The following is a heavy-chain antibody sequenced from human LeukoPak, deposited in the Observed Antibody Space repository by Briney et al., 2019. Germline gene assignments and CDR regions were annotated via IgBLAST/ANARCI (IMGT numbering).Heavy chain of an antibody. D-gene: IGHD2-2*01. V-gene: IGHV1-18*01. Sequence: ASVKVSCKASGYTFTSYGVSWVRQAPGQGLEWMGWISAYNGNTNYAQKLQGRVTMTTDTSTSTAYMELRSLRSDDTAVYYCARDLPTIVVVPAAWSYWGQGTLVTVSS. CDR3: ARDLPTIVVVPAAWSY. CDR2: ISAYNGNT. CDR1: GYTFTSYG. J-gene: IGHJ4*02.